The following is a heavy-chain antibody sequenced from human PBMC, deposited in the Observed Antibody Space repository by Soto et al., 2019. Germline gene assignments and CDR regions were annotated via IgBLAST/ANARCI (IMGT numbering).Heavy chain of an antibody. CDR1: GGTFSSYA. V-gene: IGHV1-69*01. D-gene: IGHD3-10*01. J-gene: IGHJ6*02. CDR3: ARDRQSSGSHPPGGMGV. Sequence: QVQLVQSGAEVKKPGSSVKVSCKASGGTFSSYAISWVRQAPGQGLEWMGGIIPIFGTANYAQKLQGRVTIPADESTSTAYIELSSLRSEDTAVYYCARDRQSSGSHPPGGMGVWGQRTTVTVSS. CDR2: IIPIFGTA.